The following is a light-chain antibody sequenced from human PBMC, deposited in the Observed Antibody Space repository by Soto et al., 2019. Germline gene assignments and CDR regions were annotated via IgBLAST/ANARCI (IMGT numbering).Light chain of an antibody. CDR2: EVS. CDR3: SSYAGGNIWYV. Sequence: QSVLTQPPSASGSPGQSVTISCTGTSSDVGGYNFVSWYQQYPGKAPKLMIFEVSKRASGVPDRFSGSKSGNTASLTVSGLQAEDEAAYYCSSYAGGNIWYVFGPGTKVTVL. V-gene: IGLV2-8*01. CDR1: SSDVGGYNF. J-gene: IGLJ1*01.